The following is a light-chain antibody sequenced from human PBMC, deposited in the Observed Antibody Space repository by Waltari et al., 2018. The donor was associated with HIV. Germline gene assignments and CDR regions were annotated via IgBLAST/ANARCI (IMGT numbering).Light chain of an antibody. Sequence: IVMTQSPDSLSVSLGGRATINCTPSQSVFYSSNNKDYLAWYQVRPGQPPNLLIYWASTRESGVPDRFSGSGSGTNFTLTITSLQAEDVATYYCHQYFNTPLTFGGGTTVEI. CDR1: QSVFYSSNNKDY. CDR2: WAS. CDR3: HQYFNTPLT. J-gene: IGKJ4*01. V-gene: IGKV4-1*01.